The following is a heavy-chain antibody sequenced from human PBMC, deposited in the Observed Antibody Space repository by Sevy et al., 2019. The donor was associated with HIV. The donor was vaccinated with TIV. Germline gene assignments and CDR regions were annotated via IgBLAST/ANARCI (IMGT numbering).Heavy chain of an antibody. Sequence: GGCLRLSCAASGFSFSSYGMHWVRQAPGKGLEWMSYIQYDGSNKDYADSVKGRFTISRDNSKNTLYLQMNSLRVEDTAVFYCVKERGGEGGDHWGQGTLVTVSS. V-gene: IGHV3-30*02. J-gene: IGHJ4*02. CDR1: GFSFSSYG. CDR3: VKERGGEGGDH. CDR2: IQYDGSNK. D-gene: IGHD2-21*01.